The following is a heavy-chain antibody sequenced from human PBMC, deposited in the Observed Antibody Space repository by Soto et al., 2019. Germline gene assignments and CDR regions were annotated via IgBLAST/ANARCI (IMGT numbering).Heavy chain of an antibody. CDR1: GFTFSSRW. Sequence: GGSLRLSCATSGFTFSSRWMHRVRQAPGKGLVWVSYINSDGSTTTYADSVKGRFTISRDNAKNTVYLQMNSLRVDDTAVYYCARDTSYSTDYWGQGTLVTVSS. J-gene: IGHJ4*02. CDR2: INSDGSTT. D-gene: IGHD2-2*01. V-gene: IGHV3-74*01. CDR3: ARDTSYSTDY.